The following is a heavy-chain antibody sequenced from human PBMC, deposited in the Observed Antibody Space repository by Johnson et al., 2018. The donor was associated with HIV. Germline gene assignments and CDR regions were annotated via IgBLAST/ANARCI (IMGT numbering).Heavy chain of an antibody. Sequence: VQLVESGGGLVQSGGSLRLSCAASGFTFSNHWMHWVRQAPGKGLEWVSRINSDGSSRNYADSVKGRFTISRDNAKNTLYLQMNSLRAEDTAVYYCARVEWELDAFDIWGQGTMVTVSS. V-gene: IGHV3-74*02. CDR2: INSDGSSR. J-gene: IGHJ3*02. D-gene: IGHD1-26*01. CDR3: ARVEWELDAFDI. CDR1: GFTFSNHW.